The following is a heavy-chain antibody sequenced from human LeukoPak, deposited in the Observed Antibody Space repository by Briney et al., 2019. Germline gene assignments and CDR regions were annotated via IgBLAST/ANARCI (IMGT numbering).Heavy chain of an antibody. CDR2: IKQDGSEK. Sequence: GGSLRLSCAASGFTFSSYWMSWVRQAPGKGLEWVANIKQDGSEKYYVDSVKGRFTISRDNAKNSLYLQMNSLRAEDTAVYYCARDLSPYSSSWYPDAFDIWGQGTMVTVSS. D-gene: IGHD6-13*01. CDR1: GFTFSSYW. V-gene: IGHV3-7*01. CDR3: ARDLSPYSSSWYPDAFDI. J-gene: IGHJ3*02.